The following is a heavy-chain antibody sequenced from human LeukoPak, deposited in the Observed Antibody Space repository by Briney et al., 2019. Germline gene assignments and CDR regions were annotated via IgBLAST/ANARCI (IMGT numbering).Heavy chain of an antibody. D-gene: IGHD3-10*01. J-gene: IGHJ6*02. CDR3: AWYGVTHGLDV. V-gene: IGHV3-7*01. CDR2: INQDGSDK. Sequence: MSXXRXAPXXGLEWVANINQDGSDKYYVDSVMGRFTISKDNAKNSVYLQMNSLRPEDTAIYYCAWYGVTHGLDVWGQGTTVTVSS.